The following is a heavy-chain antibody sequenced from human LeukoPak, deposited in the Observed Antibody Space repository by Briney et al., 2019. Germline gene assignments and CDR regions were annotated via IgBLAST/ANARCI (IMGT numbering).Heavy chain of an antibody. V-gene: IGHV1-46*01. D-gene: IGHD5-24*01. CDR1: GYTFTSHF. CDR3: AKGRRDAYNYYFDY. J-gene: IGHJ4*02. CDR2: INPRGGST. Sequence: ASVKVSCKASGYTFTSHFMHWVRQAPGQGLEWMGIINPRGGSTSYTQKFQGRVTMTRDTSTSTVYMELSSLRSEDTAAYYCAKGRRDAYNYYFDYWGQGTLVTVSS.